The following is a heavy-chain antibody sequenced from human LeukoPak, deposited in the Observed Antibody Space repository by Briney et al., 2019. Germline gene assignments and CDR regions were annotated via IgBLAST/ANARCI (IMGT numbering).Heavy chain of an antibody. CDR3: AKDLRSGADDRSLVGEAYDL. J-gene: IGHJ4*02. V-gene: IGHV3-66*01. CDR1: GFTVSSNY. Sequence: GGSLRLSCAASGFTVSSNYMSWVRQAPGKGLEWVSVIYSGGSTYYADSVKGRLTISRDNSKNTLYLQMNSLRAEDTALYYCAKDLRSGADDRSLVGEAYDLWGQGTPVTVSS. CDR2: IYSGGST. D-gene: IGHD3-16*01.